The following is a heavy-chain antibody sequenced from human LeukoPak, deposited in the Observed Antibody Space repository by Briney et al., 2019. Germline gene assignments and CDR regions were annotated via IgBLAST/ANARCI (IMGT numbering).Heavy chain of an antibody. CDR1: GGSISSYY. V-gene: IGHV4-4*07. J-gene: IGHJ3*02. CDR2: IYTSGST. D-gene: IGHD2-2*01. CDR3: ARDSGCSSTSCYEAFDI. Sequence: SETLSLTCTVSGGSISSYYWSWIRQPAGKGLEWIGRIYTSGSTNYNPSLKSRVTMSVDTSKNQFSLKLSSVTAADTAVYYCARDSGCSSTSCYEAFDIWGQGTMVTVSS.